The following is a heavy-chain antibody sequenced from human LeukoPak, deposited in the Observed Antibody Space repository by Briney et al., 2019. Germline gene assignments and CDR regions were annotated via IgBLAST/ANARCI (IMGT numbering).Heavy chain of an antibody. CDR3: AREGGFYRPLDY. CDR1: GGSITTTNW. J-gene: IGHJ4*02. D-gene: IGHD3-3*01. CDR2: VHLDGRT. V-gene: IGHV4-4*02. Sequence: SETLSLTCGVSGGSITTTNWWTWVRQPPGKGLEWIGEVHLDGRTNYNPSLESRLTMSVDLSENHISLRLTSVTAADTAVYYCAREGGFYRPLDYSGQGTLVTVSS.